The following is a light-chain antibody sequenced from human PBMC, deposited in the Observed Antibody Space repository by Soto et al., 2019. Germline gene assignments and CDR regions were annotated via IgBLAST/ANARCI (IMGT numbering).Light chain of an antibody. V-gene: IGKV3-20*01. Sequence: EIVLTQSPGTLSLSPGERATLSCRASQSVSSSYLAWYQQKPGQAPRLLIYGASSRATGIPDRFSGGGSGPDFTLTIRRLEPEDFAVYYCQQYDSTVWTFGQGTKVDIK. CDR1: QSVSSSY. CDR2: GAS. CDR3: QQYDSTVWT. J-gene: IGKJ1*01.